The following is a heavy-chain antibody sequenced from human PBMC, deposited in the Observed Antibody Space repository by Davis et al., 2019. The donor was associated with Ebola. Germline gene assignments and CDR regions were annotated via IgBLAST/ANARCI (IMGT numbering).Heavy chain of an antibody. D-gene: IGHD3-3*01. CDR2: ISIVTTYV. Sequence: GESLKISCAASNFTFSSYSMHWVRQAPGKGLEWVSSISIVTTYVYYADSVKGRFTISRDNSKKTMYLQMNSLRGEDTAVYYCAKSGLSFGVVKYHYGMDVWGKGTTVTVSS. CDR3: AKSGLSFGVVKYHYGMDV. CDR1: NFTFSSYS. J-gene: IGHJ6*04. V-gene: IGHV3-21*04.